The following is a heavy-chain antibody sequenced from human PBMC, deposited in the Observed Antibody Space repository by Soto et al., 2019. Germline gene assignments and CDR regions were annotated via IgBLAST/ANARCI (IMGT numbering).Heavy chain of an antibody. CDR2: ISSSSSYI. J-gene: IGHJ6*02. V-gene: IGHV3-21*01. Sequence: VGSLRLSCAASGFTFSSYSMNWVRQAPGKGLEWVSSISSSSSYIYYADSVKGRFTISRDNAKNSLYLQMNSLRAEDTAVYYCARVRSLSAGLDVWGQGTTVTVSS. CDR3: ARVRSLSAGLDV. CDR1: GFTFSSYS.